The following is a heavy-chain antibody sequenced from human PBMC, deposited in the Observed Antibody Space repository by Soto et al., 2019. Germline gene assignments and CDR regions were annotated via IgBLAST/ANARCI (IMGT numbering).Heavy chain of an antibody. Sequence: QVQLQESGPGLVKPSQTLSLTCTVSGGSISSGGYYWSWIRQHPGKGLEWIGYIYYSGSTYYNPYLKSRVTISVDPCKRQCXLKLSSVTAADTAVYYCARVNYYDSSGYYTPHFDYWGQGTLVTVSS. CDR1: GGSISSGGYY. CDR3: ARVNYYDSSGYYTPHFDY. V-gene: IGHV4-31*03. J-gene: IGHJ4*02. CDR2: IYYSGST. D-gene: IGHD3-22*01.